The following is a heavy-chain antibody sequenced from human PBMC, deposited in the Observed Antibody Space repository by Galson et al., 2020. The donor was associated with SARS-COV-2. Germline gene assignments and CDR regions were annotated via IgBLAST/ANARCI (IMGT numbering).Heavy chain of an antibody. V-gene: IGHV4-61*08. CDR2: IYYSGTT. J-gene: IGHJ6*03. D-gene: IGHD2-15*01. CDR1: GGTISSAAHY. CDR3: VREGVVVVAGGLDDSYYHYMDV. Sequence: SETLSLTCTVSGGTISSAAHYWTWIRQPPGKGLEWIGYIYYSGTTHYNASLKSRLTMSLDTSKNQFSLKLMSVTAADTAVYDCVREGVVVVAGGLDDSYYHYMDVWGKGTTVTVSS.